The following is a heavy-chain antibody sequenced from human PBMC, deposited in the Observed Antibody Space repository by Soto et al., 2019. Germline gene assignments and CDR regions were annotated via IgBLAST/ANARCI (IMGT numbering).Heavy chain of an antibody. Sequence: GGSLRLSCAASGFTFSSYSMNWVRQAQGKGLEWVSSISSSSSYIYYADSVKGRFTISRDNAKNSLYRQMNSLRAEDTAAYYCARDPYNWNDQRAFDIWGQGTMVTVSS. CDR1: GFTFSSYS. V-gene: IGHV3-21*01. CDR3: ARDPYNWNDQRAFDI. J-gene: IGHJ3*02. CDR2: ISSSSSYI. D-gene: IGHD1-20*01.